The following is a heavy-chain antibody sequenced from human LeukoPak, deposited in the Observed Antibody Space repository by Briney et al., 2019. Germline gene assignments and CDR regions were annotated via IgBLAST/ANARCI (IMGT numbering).Heavy chain of an antibody. CDR3: ARGVCSGGSCYRRGIIFVY. J-gene: IGHJ4*02. CDR1: GYTFTSYD. V-gene: IGHV1-8*01. CDR2: INPNSGNT. Sequence: ASVKVSCKASGYTFTSYDINWVRQATGQGLEWMGWINPNSGNTGYAQKFQGRVTMTRNTSISTAYMELSSLRSEDTAVYYCARGVCSGGSCYRRGIIFVYWGQGTLVTVSS. D-gene: IGHD2-15*01.